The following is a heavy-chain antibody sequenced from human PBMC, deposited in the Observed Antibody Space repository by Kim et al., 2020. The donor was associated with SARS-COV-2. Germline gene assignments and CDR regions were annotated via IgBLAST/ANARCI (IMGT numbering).Heavy chain of an antibody. V-gene: IGHV4-34*01. Sequence: SETLSLTCAVYGGSFSGYYWSWIRQPPGKGLEWIGEINHSGSTNYNPSLKSRVTISVDTSKNQFSLKLSSVTAADTAVYYCARVGRFLEWLLSNHYYYYMGVWGKRTTVTVFS. D-gene: IGHD3-3*01. CDR1: GGSFSGYY. CDR2: INHSGST. J-gene: IGHJ6*03. CDR3: ARVGRFLEWLLSNHYYYYMGV.